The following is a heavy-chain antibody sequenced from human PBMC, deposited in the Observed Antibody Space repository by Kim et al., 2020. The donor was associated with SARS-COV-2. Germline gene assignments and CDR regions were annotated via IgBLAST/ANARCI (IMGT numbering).Heavy chain of an antibody. V-gene: IGHV4-34*01. CDR3: ARAPRHVTSLGFGY. J-gene: IGHJ4*02. CDR1: GGSFSGYY. CDR2: INHSGST. D-gene: IGHD3-3*01. Sequence: SETLSLTCAVYGGSFSGYYWSWIRQPPGKGLEWIGEINHSGSTNYNPSLKSRVTISVDTSKKQFSLKHSSVTAADTAVDYCARAPRHVTSLGFGYWGQGT.